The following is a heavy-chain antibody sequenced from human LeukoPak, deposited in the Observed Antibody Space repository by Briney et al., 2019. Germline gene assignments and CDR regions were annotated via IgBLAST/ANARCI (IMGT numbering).Heavy chain of an antibody. V-gene: IGHV3-30-3*01. CDR1: GFTFSSYA. D-gene: IGHD3-3*01. Sequence: PGGSLRLSCAASGFTFSSYAMHWVRQTPGKGLEWVAVISYDGSNKYYADSVKGRFTISRDNSKNTLYLQMNSLRAEDTAVYYCARAASYDFWSGDFDYWGQGTLVTVSS. CDR2: ISYDGSNK. J-gene: IGHJ4*02. CDR3: ARAASYDFWSGDFDY.